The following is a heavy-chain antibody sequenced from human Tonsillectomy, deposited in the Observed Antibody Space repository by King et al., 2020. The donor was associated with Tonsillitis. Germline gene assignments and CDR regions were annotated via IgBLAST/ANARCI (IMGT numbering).Heavy chain of an antibody. CDR1: GFTLSGFS. Sequence: VQLVESGGGLVWPGGSLRLSCAASGFTLSGFSMDWVRQAPGMGLEWDSYISGDSGTIYYADSVKGRFTISRDNAKNSLYLQMNSLRDEDTAVYFCARGWLSNSFDYWGKGTLVTVSS. CDR3: ARGWLSNSFDY. J-gene: IGHJ4*02. V-gene: IGHV3-48*02. CDR2: ISGDSGTI. D-gene: IGHD3-22*01.